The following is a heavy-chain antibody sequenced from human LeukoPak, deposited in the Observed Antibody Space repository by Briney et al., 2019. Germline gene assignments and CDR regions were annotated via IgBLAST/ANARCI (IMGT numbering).Heavy chain of an antibody. J-gene: IGHJ4*02. CDR1: GFMFSSKG. V-gene: IGHV3-21*01. Sequence: NPGGSLSLSCAASGFMFSSKGMSWVRQAPGKGLEWISALSGGDSIYYTHSLKGRFTISRDKSKNSLYLKMNSLRAEDTAVYYCARDLHGGYSSSWYYFDYWGQGTLVTVSS. CDR3: ARDLHGGYSSSWYYFDY. D-gene: IGHD6-13*01. CDR2: LSGGDSI.